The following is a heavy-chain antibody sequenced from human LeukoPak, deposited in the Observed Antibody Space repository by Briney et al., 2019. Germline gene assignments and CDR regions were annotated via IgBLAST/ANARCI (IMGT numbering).Heavy chain of an antibody. D-gene: IGHD3-10*01. Sequence: ASVKVXCKVSGYTLTELSMHWVRQAPGKGLEWMGGFDPEDGETIYAQKFQGRVTMTEDTSTDTAYMELSSLRSEDTAVYYCASSITMVRRVISGAFDIWGQGTMVTVSS. CDR2: FDPEDGET. V-gene: IGHV1-24*01. J-gene: IGHJ3*02. CDR1: GYTLTELS. CDR3: ASSITMVRRVISGAFDI.